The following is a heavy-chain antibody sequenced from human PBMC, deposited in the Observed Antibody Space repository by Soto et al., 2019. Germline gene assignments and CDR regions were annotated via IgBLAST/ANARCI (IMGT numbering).Heavy chain of an antibody. CDR1: GGSVSSGSYY. CDR2: IYYSGST. V-gene: IGHV4-61*01. J-gene: IGHJ4*02. Sequence: SETLSLTCTVSGGSVSSGSYYWSWIRQPPGKGLERIGYIYYSGSTNYNPSPKSRVTISVDTSKNQFSLKLSSVTAADTAVYYCARQPARWLQLRRIDYWGQGTLVTVSS. D-gene: IGHD5-12*01. CDR3: ARQPARWLQLRRIDY.